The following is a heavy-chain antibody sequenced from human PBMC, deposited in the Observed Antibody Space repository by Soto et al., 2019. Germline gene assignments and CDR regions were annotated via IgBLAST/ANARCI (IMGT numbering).Heavy chain of an antibody. Sequence: SETLSLTCTVSGGSISSYYWSWIRQPPGKGLEWIGYIYYSGSPNYNPSLKSRVTISVDTSKNQFSLKLSSVTAADTAVYYCATGDYYDSSGLYYWGQGTLVTGSS. CDR1: GGSISSYY. CDR2: IYYSGSP. D-gene: IGHD3-22*01. V-gene: IGHV4-59*01. J-gene: IGHJ4*02. CDR3: ATGDYYDSSGLYY.